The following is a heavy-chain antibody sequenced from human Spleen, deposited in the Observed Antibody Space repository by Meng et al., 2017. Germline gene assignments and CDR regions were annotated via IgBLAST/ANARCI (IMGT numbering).Heavy chain of an antibody. CDR2: IYPGDSDT. J-gene: IGHJ3*02. CDR3: ARQEWTGTTFDI. CDR1: GFSFATYW. V-gene: IGHV5-51*01. Sequence: GESLKISCKTSGFSFATYWIAWVRQMPGKGLEWMGMIYPGDSDTRYSPSFEGQVTISADKSITTAYLQWSSLKASDTAMYYCARQEWTGTTFDIWGQGTVVTVSS. D-gene: IGHD3-3*01.